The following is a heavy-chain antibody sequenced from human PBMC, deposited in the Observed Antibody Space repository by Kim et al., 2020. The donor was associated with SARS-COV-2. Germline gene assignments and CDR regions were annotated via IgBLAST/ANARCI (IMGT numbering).Heavy chain of an antibody. Sequence: SETLSLTCTVSGGSISSSSYYWGWIRQPPGKGLEWIGSIYYSGSTYYNPALKSRVTISVDTSKNQFSLKLSSVTAADTAVYYRAIVGATREFDYWGQGTLVTVSS. CDR3: AIVGATREFDY. CDR2: IYYSGST. J-gene: IGHJ4*02. D-gene: IGHD1-26*01. V-gene: IGHV4-39*01. CDR1: GGSISSSSYY.